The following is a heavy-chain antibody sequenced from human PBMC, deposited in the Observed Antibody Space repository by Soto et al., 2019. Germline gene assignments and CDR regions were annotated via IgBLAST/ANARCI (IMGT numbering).Heavy chain of an antibody. Sequence: QVQLVQSGVEVKKPGSSVRVSCKASGDTFKNSVISWVRQAPGQGLEWMGGTIPLFGTTDYAQKFQGRLTITTDETTTAAYMEVSRLTSEDTAIYYCVAEVDFGKLSVFWGQGTTVIVSS. CDR1: GDTFKNSV. J-gene: IGHJ6*02. CDR2: TIPLFGTT. CDR3: VAEVDFGKLSVF. V-gene: IGHV1-69*01. D-gene: IGHD3-10*01.